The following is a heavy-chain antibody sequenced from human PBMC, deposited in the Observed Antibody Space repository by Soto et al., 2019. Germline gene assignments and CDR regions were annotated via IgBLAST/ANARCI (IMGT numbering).Heavy chain of an antibody. CDR2: ITPFFGRA. CDR1: GGTFISYV. V-gene: IGHV1-69*06. CDR3: ASLGSRVRGDL. Sequence: QVQLVQSGTEVKKPGSSVKVSCKASGGTFISYVISWVRQAPGQGLEWMGGITPFFGRADYAQKFQGRVTITADNSTNTAYMELTSLRSEDTAVYYCASLGSRVRGDLWGRGTLVTVSS. D-gene: IGHD3-10*01. J-gene: IGHJ5*02.